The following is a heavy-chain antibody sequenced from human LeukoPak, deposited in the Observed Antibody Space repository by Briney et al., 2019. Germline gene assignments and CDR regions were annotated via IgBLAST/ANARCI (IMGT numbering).Heavy chain of an antibody. CDR3: ASYDFWSGLDFDY. CDR1: AFTFSSYW. Sequence: GGSLRLSCAASAFTFSSYWMHWVRQAPGKGLEWVANIKQDGSEKYYVDSVKGRFTISRDNAKNSLYLQMNSLRAEDTAVYYCASYDFWSGLDFDYWGQGTLVTVSS. J-gene: IGHJ4*02. CDR2: IKQDGSEK. V-gene: IGHV3-7*01. D-gene: IGHD3-3*01.